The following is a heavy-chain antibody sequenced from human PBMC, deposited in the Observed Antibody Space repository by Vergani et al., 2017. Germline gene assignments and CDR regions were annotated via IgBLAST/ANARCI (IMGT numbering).Heavy chain of an antibody. V-gene: IGHV1-2*02. J-gene: IGHJ3*02. D-gene: IGHD4-17*01. CDR1: GYTFTSYY. CDR2: INPNTGGT. Sequence: QVQLVQSGAEVKKPGASVKVSRKASGYTFTSYYMHWVRQAPGRGLEWMGWINPNTGGTNYAQKFQGRVTVTRDTSISTADMELSRLRSDDTAVYYCARVWTTVTFDAFDIWGQGTMVTVSS. CDR3: ARVWTTVTFDAFDI.